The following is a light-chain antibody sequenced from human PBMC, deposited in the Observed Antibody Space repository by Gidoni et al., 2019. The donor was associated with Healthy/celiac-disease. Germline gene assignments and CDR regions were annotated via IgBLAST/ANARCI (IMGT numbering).Light chain of an antibody. CDR2: AAS. CDR1: QGISNY. J-gene: IGKJ4*01. V-gene: IGKV1D-17*01. CDR3: LQHNSYPRA. Sequence: NIQMTQSPSAMSASVGDRVTITCRARQGISNYLAWFPQKPGKVPKHLIYAASSFQSGVPSRFSGRGSGTEFTLTISSLQPEDFATYYCLQHNSYPRAFGGGTKVEIK.